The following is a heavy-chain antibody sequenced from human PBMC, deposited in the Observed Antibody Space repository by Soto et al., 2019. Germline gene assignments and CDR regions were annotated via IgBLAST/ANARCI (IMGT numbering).Heavy chain of an antibody. J-gene: IGHJ5*02. CDR2: FDPDEAET. CDR1: GYTLNEVA. CDR3: TTYHGDYNFDH. D-gene: IGHD4-17*01. Sequence: QVQLVQSGAEVKTPGASVKVSCKVSGYTLNEVAMHWVRQAPGKGLEWLGGFDPDEAETIYAQHFQGRVTMTEDTSTDTVYMELSSLRSEDTALYFCTTYHGDYNFDHWGQGTLVTVSS. V-gene: IGHV1-24*01.